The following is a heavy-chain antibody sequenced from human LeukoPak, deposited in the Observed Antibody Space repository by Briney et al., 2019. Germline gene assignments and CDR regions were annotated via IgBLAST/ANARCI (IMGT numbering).Heavy chain of an antibody. CDR1: GGSISSSSYY. D-gene: IGHD1-26*01. V-gene: IGHV4-39*07. J-gene: IGHJ4*02. CDR2: IYYSGST. CDR3: ASPSHSGSYLGPVNY. Sequence: PSETLSLTCTVSGGSISSSSYYWGWIRQPPGKGLEWIGSIYYSGSTYYNPSLKSRVTISVDTSKNQFSLKLSSVTAADTAVYYCASPSHSGSYLGPVNYWGQGTLVTVSS.